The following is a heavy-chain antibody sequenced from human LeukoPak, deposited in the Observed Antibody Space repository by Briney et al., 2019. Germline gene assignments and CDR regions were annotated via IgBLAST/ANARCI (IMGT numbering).Heavy chain of an antibody. J-gene: IGHJ4*02. V-gene: IGHV3-23*01. CDR3: AKDLDYDSSGQGSDY. CDR1: GFTFSSYA. D-gene: IGHD3-22*01. Sequence: GSLRLSCAASGFTFSSYAMSWVRQAPGKGLEWVSAISGSGGSTYYADSVKGRFTISRDNSKNTLYLQMNSLRAEDTAVYYCAKDLDYDSSGQGSDYWGQGTLVTVSS. CDR2: ISGSGGST.